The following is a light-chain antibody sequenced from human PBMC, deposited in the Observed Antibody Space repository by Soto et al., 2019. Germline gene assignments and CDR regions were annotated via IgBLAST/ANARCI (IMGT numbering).Light chain of an antibody. CDR1: SSDVGGYYY. J-gene: IGLJ1*01. CDR2: EVN. CDR3: SSYGGSNNYV. V-gene: IGLV2-8*01. Sequence: QSVLTQPPSASGSPGQSVTISCTGTSSDVGGYYYVSWYQQHPGKAPKLMIYEVNKRPSGVPDRFSGSKSGNTASLTVSGLQAEDEADYYCSSYGGSNNYVFGTGTKVTVL.